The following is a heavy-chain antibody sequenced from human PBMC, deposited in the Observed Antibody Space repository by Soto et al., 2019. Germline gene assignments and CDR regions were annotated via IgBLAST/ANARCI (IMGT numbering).Heavy chain of an antibody. D-gene: IGHD3-16*01. CDR1: GYTFTGYY. CDR2: INPNSGGT. V-gene: IGHV1-2*02. J-gene: IGHJ4*02. CDR3: AVDPWGSRRLDF. Sequence: ASVKVSCKASGYTFTGYYMHWVRQAPGQGLEWMGWINPNSGGTNYAQNFQGRVTMTRDTSISTAYMELSRLRSDDTAVYYCAVDPWGSRRLDFWGQGTLVTVSS.